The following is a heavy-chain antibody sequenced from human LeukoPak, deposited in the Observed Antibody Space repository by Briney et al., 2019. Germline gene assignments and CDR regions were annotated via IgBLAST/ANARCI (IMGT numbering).Heavy chain of an antibody. Sequence: PGGSLRLSCAASGFTFSSYGMHWVRQAPGKGLEWVAVISYDGSNKYYADSVKGRFTISRDNAENSLYLQMNSLRAEDTAVYYCARERTVTTRNGAFDIWGQGTMVTVSS. J-gene: IGHJ3*02. CDR3: ARERTVTTRNGAFDI. D-gene: IGHD4-17*01. CDR1: GFTFSSYG. V-gene: IGHV3-30*03. CDR2: ISYDGSNK.